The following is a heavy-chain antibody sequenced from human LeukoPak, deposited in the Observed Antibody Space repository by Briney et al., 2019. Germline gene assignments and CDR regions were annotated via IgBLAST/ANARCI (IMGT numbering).Heavy chain of an antibody. CDR3: AKYRVLTGYYDFDY. J-gene: IGHJ4*02. CDR1: GFTFSSYA. Sequence: GGSLRLSCAASGFTFSSYAMSWVRQAPGKGLEWVSAISGSGGSTYYADSVKGRFTITRDNSKNTLYLQMNSLRAEDTAVYYCAKYRVLTGYYDFDYWGQGTLVTVSS. D-gene: IGHD3-9*01. CDR2: ISGSGGST. V-gene: IGHV3-23*01.